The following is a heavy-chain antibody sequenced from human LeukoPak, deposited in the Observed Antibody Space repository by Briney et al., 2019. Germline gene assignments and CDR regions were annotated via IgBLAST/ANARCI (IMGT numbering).Heavy chain of an antibody. CDR3: ARGKRGYRYRSFYY. V-gene: IGHV4-38-2*02. J-gene: IGHJ4*02. CDR2: FFHGGVT. Sequence: SETLSLTCIVSGFSLSSGYHWGWIRPPPGKGLGWFGSFFHGGVTHYTPPLKRRVTLSADTSTNQLSLEMSTVTAADTAVYYCARGKRGYRYRSFYYWGQGTLFTVSS. D-gene: IGHD5-18*01. CDR1: GFSLSSGYH.